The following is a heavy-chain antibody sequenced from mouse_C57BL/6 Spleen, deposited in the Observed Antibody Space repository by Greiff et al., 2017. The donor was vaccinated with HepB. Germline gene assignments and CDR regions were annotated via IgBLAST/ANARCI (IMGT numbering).Heavy chain of an antibody. Sequence: VQLQQSGAELVRPGSSVKLSCKASGYTFTSYWMDWVKQRPGQGLEWIGNIYPSDSETHYNQKFKDKATLTVDKSSSTAYMQLSSLTSEDSAVYYCARGDYSYAMDYWGQGTSVTVSS. CDR3: ARGDYSYAMDY. CDR1: GYTFTSYW. V-gene: IGHV1-61*01. J-gene: IGHJ4*01. D-gene: IGHD1-1*01. CDR2: IYPSDSET.